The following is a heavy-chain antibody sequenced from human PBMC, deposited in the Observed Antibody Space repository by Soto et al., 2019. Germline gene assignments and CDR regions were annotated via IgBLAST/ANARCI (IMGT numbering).Heavy chain of an antibody. J-gene: IGHJ4*02. Sequence: EVQLVESGGGLVQPGESLRLSCAAAGFTFSSYWMHWVRQAPGKGLVWVSRINSDGSSTSYACSVKGRFTISSDNAKNTMYLQRNSLRAEDTAVYYCVRTSLVVAAATREDYWGQGTLVTVSS. CDR2: INSDGSST. CDR3: VRTSLVVAAATREDY. CDR1: GFTFSSYW. D-gene: IGHD2-15*01. V-gene: IGHV3-74*01.